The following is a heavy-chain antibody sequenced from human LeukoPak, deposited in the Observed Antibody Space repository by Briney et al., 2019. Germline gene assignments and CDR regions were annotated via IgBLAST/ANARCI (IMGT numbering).Heavy chain of an antibody. J-gene: IGHJ5*02. V-gene: IGHV4-4*08. D-gene: IGHD1-26*01. CDR1: GGLINSYY. CDR2: IYNSDS. CDR3: ARGFYYSGKYDWLDP. Sequence: PSETLSLTCTVSGGLINSYYWHWIRQSPGKGLEWIASIYNSDSNYNPSLRSRAIVSVDTSKNQLSLNVSSVTTADTAVYYCARGFYYSGKYDWLDPWGQGTRVTVSS.